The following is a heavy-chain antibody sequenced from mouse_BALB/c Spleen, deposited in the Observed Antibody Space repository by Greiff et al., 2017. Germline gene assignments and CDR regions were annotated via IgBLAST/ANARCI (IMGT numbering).Heavy chain of an antibody. D-gene: IGHD3-1*01. CDR1: GFTFSDYG. J-gene: IGHJ4*01. V-gene: IGHV5-15*02. CDR3: ARVARATVAMDY. Sequence: EVMLVESGGGLVQPGGSRKLSCAASGFTFSDYGMAWVRQAPGKGPEWVAFISNLAYSIYYADTVTGRFTISRENAKNTLYLEMSSLRSEDTAMYYCARVARATVAMDYWGQGTSVTVSS. CDR2: ISNLAYSI.